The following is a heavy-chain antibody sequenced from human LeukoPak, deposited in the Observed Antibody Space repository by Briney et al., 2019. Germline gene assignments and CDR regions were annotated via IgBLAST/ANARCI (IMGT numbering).Heavy chain of an antibody. CDR3: AKDAPLGIVVVIGAFDI. D-gene: IGHD3-22*01. CDR1: GLSLSNYP. Sequence: GGSLRLSCEASGLSLSNYPMHWVRQAPGKGLEWITLITYDGAFDGGKTYYADSVKGRFTISRDNSKNTLYLQMNSLRAEDTAVYYCAKDAPLGIVVVIGAFDIWGQGTMVTVSS. V-gene: IGHV3-30*07. CDR2: ITYDGAFDGGKT. J-gene: IGHJ3*02.